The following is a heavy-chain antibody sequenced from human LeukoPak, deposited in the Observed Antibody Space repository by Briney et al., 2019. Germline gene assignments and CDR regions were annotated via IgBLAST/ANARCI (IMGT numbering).Heavy chain of an antibody. CDR2: IYSGGST. Sequence: GGSLRLSCAASGFTVSSSYMSWVRQAPGKGLEWVSLIYSGGSTHYADSVKGRFTTSRDTSKNTLYLQMNSLRAEDTALYYCARDIRDSSGYYYYFDNWGQGTLVTVSS. J-gene: IGHJ4*02. D-gene: IGHD3-22*01. CDR3: ARDIRDSSGYYYYFDN. V-gene: IGHV3-66*02. CDR1: GFTVSSSY.